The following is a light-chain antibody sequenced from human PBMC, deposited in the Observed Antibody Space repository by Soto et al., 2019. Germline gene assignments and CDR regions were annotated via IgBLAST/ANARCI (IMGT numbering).Light chain of an antibody. CDR1: SSDVGHYNY. V-gene: IGLV2-14*03. Sequence: QSALTQPASVSGSHGQSITISCTGTSSDVGHYNYVSWYQQHPGNAPKLVIYDVSIRASGVSDRFSGSKSGNTASLTISGLQAEDEADYYCCSYTTTTSRVFGTGTKVTVL. J-gene: IGLJ1*01. CDR3: CSYTTTTSRV. CDR2: DVS.